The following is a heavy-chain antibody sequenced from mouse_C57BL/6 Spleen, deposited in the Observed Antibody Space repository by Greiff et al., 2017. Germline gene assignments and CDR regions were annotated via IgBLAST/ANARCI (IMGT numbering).Heavy chain of an antibody. CDR1: GFTFSSYG. J-gene: IGHJ1*03. D-gene: IGHD1-1*01. V-gene: IGHV5-6*01. CDR2: ISSGGSYT. CDR3: ARHLITTVVATDFDV. Sequence: VQLVESGGDLVKPGGSLKLSCAASGFTFSSYGMSWVRQTPDKRLEWVATISSGGSYTYYPDSVKGRFTISRDNAKNTLYLQMSSLKSEDTAMYYCARHLITTVVATDFDVWGTGTTVTVSS.